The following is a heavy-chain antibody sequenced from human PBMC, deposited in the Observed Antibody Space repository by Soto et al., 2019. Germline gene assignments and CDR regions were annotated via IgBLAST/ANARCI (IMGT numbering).Heavy chain of an antibody. CDR3: AREDYDILTGYYHSGGFDY. D-gene: IGHD3-9*01. Sequence: KQSQTLSLTCAISGDSVSSNSAAWNWIRQSPSRGLEWLGRTYYRSKWYNDYAVSVKSRITINPDTSKNQFSLQLNSVTPEDTAVYYCAREDYDILTGYYHSGGFDYWGQGTLVTVSS. J-gene: IGHJ4*02. CDR1: GDSVSSNSAA. V-gene: IGHV6-1*01. CDR2: TYYRSKWYN.